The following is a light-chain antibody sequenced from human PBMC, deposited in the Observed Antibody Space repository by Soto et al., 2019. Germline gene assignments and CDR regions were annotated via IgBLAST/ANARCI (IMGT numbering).Light chain of an antibody. CDR1: SSNIGSNY. CDR3: AAWDYSLSAAV. Sequence: QSVLTQPPSASGTPGQRVTISCSGSSSNIGSNYVYWYQQLPGTAPKLLIYRNNQRPSGVPDRFSGSKSGTSSSLAISGLRSEDEADYYFAAWDYSLSAAVFGGATKLTVL. J-gene: IGLJ2*01. V-gene: IGLV1-47*01. CDR2: RNN.